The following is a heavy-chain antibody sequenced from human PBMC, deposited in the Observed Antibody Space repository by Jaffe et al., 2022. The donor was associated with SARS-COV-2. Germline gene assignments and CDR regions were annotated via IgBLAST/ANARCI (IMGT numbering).Heavy chain of an antibody. J-gene: IGHJ6*02. V-gene: IGHV1-46*01. CDR1: GYTFTSYY. CDR3: ARDDPSGIAAAGNYYYGMDV. CDR2: INPSGGST. Sequence: QVQLVQSGAEVKKPGASVKVSCKASGYTFTSYYMHWVRQAPGQGLEWMGIINPSGGSTSYAQKFQGRVTMTRDTSTSTVYMELSSLRSEDTAVYYCARDDPSGIAAAGNYYYGMDVWGQGTTVTVSS. D-gene: IGHD6-13*01.